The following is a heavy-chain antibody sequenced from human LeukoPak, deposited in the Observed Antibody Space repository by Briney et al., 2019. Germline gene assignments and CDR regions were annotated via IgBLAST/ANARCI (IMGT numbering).Heavy chain of an antibody. D-gene: IGHD3-22*01. CDR2: ISGSGGST. Sequence: GSLRLSCAASGFTISSYAMSWVRQAPGKGLEWVSAISGSGGSTYYADSVKGRFTISRDNSKNTLYLQMNSLRAEDTAVYYCAKDLGYDSSGYYDTVDYWGQGTLVTVPS. J-gene: IGHJ4*02. CDR1: GFTISSYA. V-gene: IGHV3-23*01. CDR3: AKDLGYDSSGYYDTVDY.